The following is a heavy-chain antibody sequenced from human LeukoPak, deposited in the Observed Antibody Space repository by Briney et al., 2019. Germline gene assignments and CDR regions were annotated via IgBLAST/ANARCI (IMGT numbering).Heavy chain of an antibody. CDR2: INPNSGGT. Sequence: ASVKVSCKASGYTFTGYYMHWVRQAPGQGLEWMGWINPNSGGTNYARKFQGRVTMTRDTSISTAYMELSRLRSDDTAVYYCARDITMVRGVIEDYYYYYGMDVWGQGTTVTVSS. CDR3: ARDITMVRGVIEDYYYYYGMDV. J-gene: IGHJ6*02. V-gene: IGHV1-2*02. CDR1: GYTFTGYY. D-gene: IGHD3-10*01.